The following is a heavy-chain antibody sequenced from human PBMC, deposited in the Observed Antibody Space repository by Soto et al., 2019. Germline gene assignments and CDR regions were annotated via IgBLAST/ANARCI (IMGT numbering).Heavy chain of an antibody. J-gene: IGHJ4*02. CDR1: GLTFNTSA. Sequence: QVHLVESGGGVVQPGRSLRLSCAASGLTFNTSAMHWVRQAPGKGLEWVAVISYVGINQYYADSVRGRFTVSRDKTENTVYLQTNSLSVEDTAIYYCAREVQGKDATEQWGQGTLVTVSS. CDR2: ISYVGINQ. D-gene: IGHD3-10*01. V-gene: IGHV3-30-3*01. CDR3: AREVQGKDATEQ.